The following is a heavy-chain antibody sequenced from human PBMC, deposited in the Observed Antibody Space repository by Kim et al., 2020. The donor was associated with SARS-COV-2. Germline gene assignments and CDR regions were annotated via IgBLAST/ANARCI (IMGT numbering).Heavy chain of an antibody. CDR1: GGSISSSSYY. CDR2: IYYSGSF. J-gene: IGHJ3*02. D-gene: IGHD3-10*01. V-gene: IGHV4-39*01. CDR3: ARNITMIRGVRFGAFDI. Sequence: SETLSLTCTVSGGSISSSSYYWGWIRQPPWKGLEWIGNIYYSGSFYYNPSLKSRITIAVDTSKNQFSLKLSSVTAADTAVYYCARNITMIRGVRFGAFDIWGQGTMVTVSS.